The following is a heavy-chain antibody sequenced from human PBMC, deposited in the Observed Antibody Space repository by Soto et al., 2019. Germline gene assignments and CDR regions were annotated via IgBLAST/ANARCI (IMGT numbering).Heavy chain of an antibody. CDR3: ARSQQLSTYYFDD. J-gene: IGHJ4*02. Sequence: GESLKISCKGSGYSFTSYWIGWVRQMPGKGLEWMGIIYPGDSDTRYSPSFQGQVTISADKSISTAYLQWSSLKASDTAMYYCARSQQLSTYYFDDWGQGALVTVSS. D-gene: IGHD6-13*01. CDR2: IYPGDSDT. V-gene: IGHV5-51*01. CDR1: GYSFTSYW.